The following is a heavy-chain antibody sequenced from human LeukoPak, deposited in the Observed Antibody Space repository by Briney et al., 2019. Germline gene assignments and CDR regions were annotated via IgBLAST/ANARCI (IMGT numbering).Heavy chain of an antibody. CDR1: GGSISSYY. CDR3: ARAGGDPKKVYYYYYYGMDV. D-gene: IGHD2-21*02. V-gene: IGHV4-4*07. Sequence: SETLSLTCTVSGGSISSYYWSWIRQPAGKGLEWIGRIYTSGSTNYNPSLKSRVTMSVDTSKNQFSLKLSSVTAADTAVYYCARAGGDPKKVYYYYYYGMDVWGQGTTVTVSS. J-gene: IGHJ6*02. CDR2: IYTSGST.